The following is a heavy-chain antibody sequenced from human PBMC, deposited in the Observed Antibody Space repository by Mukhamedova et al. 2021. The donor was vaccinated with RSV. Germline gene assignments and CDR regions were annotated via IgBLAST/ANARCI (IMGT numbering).Heavy chain of an antibody. D-gene: IGHD2-15*01. Sequence: MGIINPSGGSTSYAQKFQGRVTMTRDTSTSTVYMELSSLRSEDTAVYYCARDRKRVGYFDYWGQGTPVTVPS. CDR2: INPSGGST. J-gene: IGHJ4*02. CDR3: ARDRKRVGYFDY. V-gene: IGHV1-46*01.